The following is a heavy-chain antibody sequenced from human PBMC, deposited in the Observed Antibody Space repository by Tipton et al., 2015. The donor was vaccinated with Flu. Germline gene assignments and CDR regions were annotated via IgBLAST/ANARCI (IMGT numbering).Heavy chain of an antibody. J-gene: IGHJ2*01. Sequence: TLSLTCAVSGDSISNDYFWGWIRQPPGKGLECIATIHRSGSAYYNPSLKSRVTISVDTSKNQFSLKLSSVTAADTAVYYCARSRPLLGVTQYWYFDLWGRGTLVTVSS. CDR3: ARSRPLLGVTQYWYFDL. CDR1: GDSISNDYF. CDR2: IHRSGSA. D-gene: IGHD4-23*01. V-gene: IGHV4-38-2*01.